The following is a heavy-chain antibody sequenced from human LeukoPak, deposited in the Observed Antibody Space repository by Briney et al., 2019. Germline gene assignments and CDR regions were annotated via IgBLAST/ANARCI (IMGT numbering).Heavy chain of an antibody. CDR1: GFTVSSNY. CDR2: IYSGGST. Sequence: PGGSLRVSCAASGFTVSSNYMSWVRQAPGKGLEWVSVIYSGGSTYYADSVKGRFTISRHNSKNTLYLRMNSLRAEDTAVYYCARDRGYCTNGVCSHAFDYWGQGTLVTVSS. D-gene: IGHD2-8*01. J-gene: IGHJ4*02. CDR3: ARDRGYCTNGVCSHAFDY. V-gene: IGHV3-53*04.